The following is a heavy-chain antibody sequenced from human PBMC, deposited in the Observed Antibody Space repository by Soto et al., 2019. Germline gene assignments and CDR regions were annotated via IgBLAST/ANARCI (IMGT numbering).Heavy chain of an antibody. D-gene: IGHD3-10*01. V-gene: IGHV3-74*01. Sequence: EVQLVESGGGLVQPGGSLRLSCAASGFTFSRYWMHWVRQAPGKGPVWVSRINSDGSNTTYADSVKGRFTISRDNAKNTLYLQMNSLRAEDTAVYYCATSSGSYNYWGQGTLVTVSS. CDR3: ATSSGSYNY. CDR2: INSDGSNT. J-gene: IGHJ4*02. CDR1: GFTFSRYW.